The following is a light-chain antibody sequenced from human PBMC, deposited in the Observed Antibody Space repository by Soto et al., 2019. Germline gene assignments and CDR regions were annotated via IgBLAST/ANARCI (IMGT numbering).Light chain of an antibody. CDR3: STWDDSLAGLVI. CDR1: NSNIGSNP. V-gene: IGLV1-44*01. CDR2: SNN. J-gene: IGLJ2*01. Sequence: QSVLTQPPSASGTPGQRVTFSCSGSNSNIGSNPVNRYQQLPGTAPRLLIYSNNQRPSGVPDRFSGSKSGTSASLAISWLLSEDEADYFCSTWDDSLAGLVIFGGGTKVTVL.